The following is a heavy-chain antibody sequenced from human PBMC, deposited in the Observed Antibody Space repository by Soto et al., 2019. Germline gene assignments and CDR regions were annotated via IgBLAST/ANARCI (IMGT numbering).Heavy chain of an antibody. CDR3: ARVYSSSYGDYYYYGMDV. CDR1: GYSFTSYW. V-gene: IGHV5-10-1*01. D-gene: IGHD6-6*01. CDR2: IDPSDSYT. Sequence: GESLKISCKGSGYSFTSYWISWVRQMPGKGLEWMGRIDPSDSYTNYSPSFQGHVTISADKSISTAYLQWSSLKASDTAMYYCARVYSSSYGDYYYYGMDVWGQGTTVTVSS. J-gene: IGHJ6*02.